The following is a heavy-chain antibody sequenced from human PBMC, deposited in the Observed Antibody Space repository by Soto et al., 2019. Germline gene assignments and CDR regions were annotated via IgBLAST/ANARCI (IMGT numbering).Heavy chain of an antibody. CDR1: GFTFSSYA. D-gene: IGHD3-3*01. J-gene: IGHJ6*02. V-gene: IGHV3-30-3*01. CDR3: ARDGGSVSARGYDFWSGYYWGANYYYGMDV. Sequence: PGGSLRLSCAASGFTFSSYAMHWVRQAPGKGLEWVAVISYDGSNKYYADSVKGRFTISRDNSKNTLYLQMNSLRAEDTAVYYCARDGGSVSARGYDFWSGYYWGANYYYGMDVWGQGTTVTVSS. CDR2: ISYDGSNK.